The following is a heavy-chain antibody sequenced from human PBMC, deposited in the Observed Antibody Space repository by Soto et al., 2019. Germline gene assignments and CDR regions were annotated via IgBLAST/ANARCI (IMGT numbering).Heavy chain of an antibody. CDR2: ISGSGGST. D-gene: IGHD3-9*01. V-gene: IGHV3-23*01. CDR1: GFTFSSYA. Sequence: GGSLRLSCAASGFTFSSYAMSWVRQAPGKGLEWVSAISGSGGSTYYADSVKGRFTISRDNSKNTLYLQMNSLRAEDTAVYYCAKHKLKSGKDILTGYYFDYWGQGTLVTVSS. CDR3: AKHKLKSGKDILTGYYFDY. J-gene: IGHJ4*02.